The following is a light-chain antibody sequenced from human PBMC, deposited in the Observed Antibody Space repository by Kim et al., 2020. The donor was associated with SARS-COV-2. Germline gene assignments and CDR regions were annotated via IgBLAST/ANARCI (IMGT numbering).Light chain of an antibody. CDR3: QVWDRSTVV. V-gene: IGLV3-1*01. CDR2: QDT. CDR1: KLGDEN. Sequence: VTPGKTARLTCSGDKLGDENVCWYQQKTGQTPVVVIYQDTKRSSGIPDRFSGSKSGNTGTLTISGTQAMDEADYSCQVWDRSTVVFGGGTQLTVL. J-gene: IGLJ2*01.